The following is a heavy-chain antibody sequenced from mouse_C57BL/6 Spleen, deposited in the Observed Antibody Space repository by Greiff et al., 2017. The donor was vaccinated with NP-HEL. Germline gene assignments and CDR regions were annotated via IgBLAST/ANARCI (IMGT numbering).Heavy chain of an antibody. CDR2: IYPSDSET. Sequence: QVQLQQPGAELVRPGSSVKLSCKASGYTFTSYWMDWVKQRPGQGLEWIGNIYPSDSETHYNQKFKDKATLTVDKSSSTAYMQLSSLTSEDSAVYYCARSYYGSSPFDYWGQGTTLTVSS. D-gene: IGHD1-1*01. J-gene: IGHJ2*01. V-gene: IGHV1-61*01. CDR1: GYTFTSYW. CDR3: ARSYYGSSPFDY.